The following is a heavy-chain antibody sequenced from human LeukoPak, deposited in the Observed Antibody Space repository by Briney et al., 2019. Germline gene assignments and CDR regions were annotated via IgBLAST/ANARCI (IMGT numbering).Heavy chain of an antibody. CDR1: GYSISSGYY. CDR2: IYHSGST. Sequence: PSETLSLTCTVSGYSISSGYYWGWIRQPPGKGLEWIGSIYHSGSTYYNPSLKSRVTISIDTSKNQFSLKLSSVTAADTAVYYCAREMYYYDSSGQHYYMDVWGKGTTVTVSS. J-gene: IGHJ6*03. D-gene: IGHD3-22*01. CDR3: AREMYYYDSSGQHYYMDV. V-gene: IGHV4-38-2*02.